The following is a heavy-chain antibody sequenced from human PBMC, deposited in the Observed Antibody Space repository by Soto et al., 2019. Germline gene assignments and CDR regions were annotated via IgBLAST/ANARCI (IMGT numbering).Heavy chain of an antibody. CDR2: IYYSGST. Sequence: PSETLSLTCTVSGGSVSSGSYCWTWIRQPPGKGLDWIGCIYYSGSTSYNPSLKSRVTISVDTSKNTLYLQMYSLRGEDTAVYYCARDPAPSGWYDYWGQGTLVTVSS. J-gene: IGHJ4*02. CDR3: ARDPAPSGWYDY. CDR1: GGSVSSGSYC. D-gene: IGHD6-19*01. V-gene: IGHV4-61*01.